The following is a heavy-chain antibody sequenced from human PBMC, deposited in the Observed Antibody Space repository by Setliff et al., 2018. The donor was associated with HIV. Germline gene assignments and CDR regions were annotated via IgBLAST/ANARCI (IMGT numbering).Heavy chain of an antibody. CDR1: GYIFSSYG. J-gene: IGHJ4*02. V-gene: IGHV1-18*01. Sequence: ASVKVSCKASGYIFSSYGISWVRQAPGQGLEWMGWITVYNDNKNYAQKLQGRVTMTTDTSSSTAYMELGSLRSDDTAVYYCARDYGGSLSAFDYWGQGTLGTVSS. CDR2: ITVYNDNK. D-gene: IGHD1-26*01. CDR3: ARDYGGSLSAFDY.